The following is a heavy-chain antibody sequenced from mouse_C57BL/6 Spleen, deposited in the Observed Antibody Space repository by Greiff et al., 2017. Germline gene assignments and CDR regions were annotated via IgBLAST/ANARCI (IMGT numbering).Heavy chain of an antibody. Sequence: EVQLQQSGPGLVKPSQSLSLTCSVTGYSITSGYYWNWIRQFPGNKLEWMGYISYDGSNNYNPSLKNRISITRDTSKNQFFLKLNSVTTEDTATYYCARETGDYAMDYSGLGNSDTVSS. D-gene: IGHD4-1*01. CDR3: ARETGDYAMDY. V-gene: IGHV3-6*01. CDR1: GYSITSGYY. CDR2: ISYDGSN. J-gene: IGHJ4*01.